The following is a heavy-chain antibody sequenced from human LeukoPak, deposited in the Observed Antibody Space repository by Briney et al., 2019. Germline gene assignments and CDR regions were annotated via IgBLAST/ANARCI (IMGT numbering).Heavy chain of an antibody. CDR3: ARLSKGRFFDYIFDY. Sequence: SETLSLTCTVSGGSVTSTCYYWGWIRQPPGKGLKWIANIYYTGSTYSNPSLRSRVTMSVDTSKNQFSLKMNSVTAADTAVYYCARLSKGRFFDYIFDYWGQGTLVTVSS. CDR2: IYYTGST. D-gene: IGHD3-9*01. V-gene: IGHV4-39*01. J-gene: IGHJ4*02. CDR1: GGSVTSTCYY.